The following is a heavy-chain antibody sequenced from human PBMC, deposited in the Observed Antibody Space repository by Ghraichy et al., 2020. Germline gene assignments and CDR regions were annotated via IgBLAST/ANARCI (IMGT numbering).Heavy chain of an antibody. J-gene: IGHJ4*02. D-gene: IGHD6-19*01. V-gene: IGHV3-7*03. CDR3: VFGPSYNLGWYRTPYDY. CDR1: GFTFINYS. Sequence: GGSLRLSCAASGFTFINYSMSWVRQSPGKGLEWVANIKQDGSEKYYVDSVKGRFTISRDNAKTSLYLQMNSLRVEDTAVYYCVFGPSYNLGWYRTPYDYWGQGTLVTVSS. CDR2: IKQDGSEK.